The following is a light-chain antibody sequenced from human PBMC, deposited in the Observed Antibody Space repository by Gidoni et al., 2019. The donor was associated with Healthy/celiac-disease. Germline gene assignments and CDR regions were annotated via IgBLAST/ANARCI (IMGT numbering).Light chain of an antibody. CDR3: QQSYSTLT. CDR1: QSISSY. Sequence: DIQMTQSPSSLSASVGDRITITFRASQSISSYLNWYQQKPRFSGSGSGTDFTLTISSLQPEDFATYYCQQSYSTLTFGPGTKVDIK. V-gene: IGKV1-39*01. J-gene: IGKJ3*01.